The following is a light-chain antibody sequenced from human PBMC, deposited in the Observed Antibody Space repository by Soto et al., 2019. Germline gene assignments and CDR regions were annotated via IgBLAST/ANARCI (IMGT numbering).Light chain of an antibody. V-gene: IGKV1-33*01. J-gene: IGKJ2*01. CDR3: QQSDPFPPT. CDR2: DAS. Sequence: DIQLTQSPSSLSASVGDRVTISCQASQDIQNYVIWYQQKPGKAPKFLIYDASNVEAGVPSRFSGSGSGTDFSFNISSLQPEDFATYYCQQSDPFPPTFGQGTKL. CDR1: QDIQNY.